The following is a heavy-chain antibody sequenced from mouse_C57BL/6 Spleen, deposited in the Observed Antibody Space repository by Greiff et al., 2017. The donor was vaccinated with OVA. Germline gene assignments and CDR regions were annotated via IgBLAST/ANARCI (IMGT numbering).Heavy chain of an antibody. CDR3: ARRYYGSSYPFYV. J-gene: IGHJ1*03. V-gene: IGHV5-17*01. D-gene: IGHD1-1*01. Sequence: EVKVEESGGGLVKPGGSLKLSCAASGFTFSDYGMHWVRQAPEKGLEWVAYISSGSSTIYYADTVKGRFTISRDNAKNTLFLQMTSLRSEYTAMYYCARRYYGSSYPFYVWGTGPTVTVSS. CDR1: GFTFSDYG. CDR2: ISSGSSTI.